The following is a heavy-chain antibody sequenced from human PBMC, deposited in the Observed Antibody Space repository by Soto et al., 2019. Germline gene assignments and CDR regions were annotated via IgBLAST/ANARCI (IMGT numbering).Heavy chain of an antibody. Sequence: GGSLRLSCAASGFTLSAYSMNWVRQAPGKGLEWISFINSGSDTIYYGDSVKGRFTISRDNAKNALYLQMDSLRAEDTAVYYCARDGTTGTANYHYAMDVWGQGTTVTVSS. J-gene: IGHJ6*02. CDR3: ARDGTTGTANYHYAMDV. CDR2: INSGSDTI. V-gene: IGHV3-48*01. D-gene: IGHD4-17*01. CDR1: GFTLSAYS.